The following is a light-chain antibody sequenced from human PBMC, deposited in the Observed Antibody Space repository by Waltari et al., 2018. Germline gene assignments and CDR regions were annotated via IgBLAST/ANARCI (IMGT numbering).Light chain of an antibody. V-gene: IGLV4-69*01. CDR3: QTGGHGTWV. CDR2: VNSDGSH. J-gene: IGLJ3*02. Sequence: QLVLTQSPSASASLGASVKLTCTLDSGHSTNIIAWHQQQPQKGPRYLMKVNSDGSHSKGDEIPDRFSSSSSSSGTERYLTISSVQSEDEADYYCQTGGHGTWVFGGGTKLTVL. CDR1: SGHSTNI.